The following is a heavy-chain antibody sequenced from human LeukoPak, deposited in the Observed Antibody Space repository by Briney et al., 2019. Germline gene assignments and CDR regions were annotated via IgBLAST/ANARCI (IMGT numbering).Heavy chain of an antibody. V-gene: IGHV1-2*02. Sequence: ASVHVSCKASRYTFTDYYIHGVRQPPGQGLEWMGWLNPNTGGTTYAQRFQGRVTMTRDTSIGTAYMELGSLRSDDTAVYYCARVDRVPYTAQFNWLDPWGQGTLVTVSS. CDR3: ARVDRVPYTAQFNWLDP. CDR1: RYTFTDYY. J-gene: IGHJ5*02. D-gene: IGHD5-18*01. CDR2: LNPNTGGT.